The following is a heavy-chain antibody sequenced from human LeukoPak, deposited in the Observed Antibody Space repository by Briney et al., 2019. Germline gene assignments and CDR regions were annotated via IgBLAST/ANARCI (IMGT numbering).Heavy chain of an antibody. V-gene: IGHV3-23*01. Sequence: GGSLPLSCAASGFTFSSQAMSGVRPAPGKGVEWVSAIRGSGIGGSTYYADSVKGRFAISRDNSKSTLFLQMNSLKAEDTAVYYCARDRYRYCKGQVDYWGQGTLVTVSS. CDR3: ARDRYRYCKGQVDY. CDR1: GFTFSSQA. CDR2: IRGSGIGGST. D-gene: IGHD5-18*01. J-gene: IGHJ4*02.